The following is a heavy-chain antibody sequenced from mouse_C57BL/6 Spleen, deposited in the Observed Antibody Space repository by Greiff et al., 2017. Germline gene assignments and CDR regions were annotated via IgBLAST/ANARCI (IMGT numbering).Heavy chain of an antibody. CDR2: INPGSGGT. J-gene: IGHJ2*01. V-gene: IGHV1-54*01. CDR1: GYAFTNYL. D-gene: IGHD1-1*01. Sequence: VKLMESGAELVRPGTSVKVSCKASGYAFTNYLIEWVKQRPGQGLEWIGVINPGSGGTNYNEKFKGKATLTADKSSSTAYMQLSSLTSEDSAVYFCARSENYYGSSSYFDYWGQGTTLTVSS. CDR3: ARSENYYGSSSYFDY.